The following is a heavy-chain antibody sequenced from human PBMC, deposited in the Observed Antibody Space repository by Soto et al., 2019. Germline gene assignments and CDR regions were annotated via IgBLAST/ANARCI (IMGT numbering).Heavy chain of an antibody. D-gene: IGHD2-15*01. J-gene: IGHJ4*02. CDR2: IYYSGST. V-gene: IGHV4-31*03. CDR3: ARGDSRYCSGGSCYSLDY. Sequence: QVQLQESGPGLVKPSQTLSITCTVSGGSISSGGYYWSWIRQHPGKGLEWIGYIYYSGSTYYNPSLKSRVTISVDTSKNQFSLKLSSVTAADTAVYYCARGDSRYCSGGSCYSLDYWGQGTLVTVSS. CDR1: GGSISSGGYY.